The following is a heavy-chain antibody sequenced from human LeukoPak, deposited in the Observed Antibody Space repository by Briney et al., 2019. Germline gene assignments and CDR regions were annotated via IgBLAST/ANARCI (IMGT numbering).Heavy chain of an antibody. V-gene: IGHV1-69*04. D-gene: IGHD3-16*02. CDR3: ARAMITFGGVIAGFDY. CDR2: IIPILGIA. J-gene: IGHJ4*02. Sequence: GASVKVSCKASGGTFSSYAISWVRQAPGQGLEWMGRIIPILGIANYAQKFQGRVTITADKSTSTAYMELSSLRSEDTAVYYCARAMITFGGVIAGFDYWGQGTLVTVSS. CDR1: GGTFSSYA.